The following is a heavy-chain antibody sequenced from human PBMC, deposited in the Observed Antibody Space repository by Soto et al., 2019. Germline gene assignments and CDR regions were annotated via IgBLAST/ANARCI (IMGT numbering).Heavy chain of an antibody. CDR1: GFIFSNYW. J-gene: IGHJ4*02. CDR3: VRDSHGEY. V-gene: IGHV3-74*01. CDR2: IDHDGPA. Sequence: EVQLVESGGGLVQPGGSLRLSCAGSGFIFSNYWMHWVRQAPGKGLEWVSRIDHDGPADYADSVRGRFTISRDNAENTLYLQMNSLRPEDTAVYYCVRDSHGEYWGQGTLVTVSS.